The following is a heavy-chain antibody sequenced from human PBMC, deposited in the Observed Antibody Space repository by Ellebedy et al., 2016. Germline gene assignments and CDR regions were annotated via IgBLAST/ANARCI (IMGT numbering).Heavy chain of an antibody. CDR1: GGSISRSHW. D-gene: IGHD3-10*01. J-gene: IGHJ4*02. CDR3: ARDPGDGSGWY. Sequence: SETLSLTCAVSGGSISRSHWWTWVRQPPGKGLEWIEKIYHSVITNQNPSLKSRVPISVHKSKKQFSLKLRSVTAADTAVYYCARDPGDGSGWYWGQGTLVTVSS. V-gene: IGHV4-4*02. CDR2: IYHSVIT.